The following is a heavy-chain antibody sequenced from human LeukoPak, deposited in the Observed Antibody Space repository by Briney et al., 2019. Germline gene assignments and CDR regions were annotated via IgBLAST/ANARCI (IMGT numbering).Heavy chain of an antibody. D-gene: IGHD2-2*01. V-gene: IGHV3-30*04. CDR3: ARDIVVVPAAIGAGYYYYYGMDL. CDR1: GFTFSSYA. CDR2: MSYDGSNK. Sequence: PGRSLRLYCAASGFTFSSYAMHWVRQAPGKGLEWVAVMSYDGSNKYYADSVKGRFTISRDNSKNTLYLQMNSLRAEDTAVYYCARDIVVVPAAIGAGYYYYYGMDLWGQGTTVTASS. J-gene: IGHJ6*02.